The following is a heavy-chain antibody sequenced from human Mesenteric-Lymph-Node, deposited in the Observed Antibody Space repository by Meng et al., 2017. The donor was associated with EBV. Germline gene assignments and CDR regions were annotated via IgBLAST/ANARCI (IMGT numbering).Heavy chain of an antibody. J-gene: IGHJ4*02. CDR2: IYYRGST. Sequence: QVPLQEPGPGLVNPPQPLALTCAGSGASISRGVYYWIWLRQPPGKGLEWMGYIYYRGSTYYNPSLKSRVTISVDTSKNLLSLKVNSVTAADTAVYYCAGHDFGDYAFDYWGQGTLVTVSS. V-gene: IGHV4-30-4*01. CDR1: GASISRGVYY. D-gene: IGHD4-17*01. CDR3: AGHDFGDYAFDY.